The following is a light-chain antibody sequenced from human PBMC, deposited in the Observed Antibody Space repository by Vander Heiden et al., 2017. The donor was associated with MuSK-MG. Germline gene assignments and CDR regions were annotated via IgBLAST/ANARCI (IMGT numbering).Light chain of an antibody. CDR3: QQRSTWPA. CDR1: QSVSSY. Sequence: EIVLTQSPGTLSLSPGERATLSCRASQSVSSYLDWYQQKPGQAPRLLIHDASIRAMDIPARFSGSGSGTDFTLTISRLEPEDSAVYYCQQRSTWPAFGHGTKVDIQ. CDR2: DAS. J-gene: IGKJ3*01. V-gene: IGKV3-11*01.